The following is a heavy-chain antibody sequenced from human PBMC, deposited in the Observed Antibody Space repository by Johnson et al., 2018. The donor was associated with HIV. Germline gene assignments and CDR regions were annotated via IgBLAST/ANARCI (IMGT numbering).Heavy chain of an antibody. J-gene: IGHJ3*02. CDR1: GFTFRNYA. D-gene: IGHD3-16*01. CDR2: IRYDGSNK. V-gene: IGHV3-30*04. Sequence: QVQLVESGGGVVQPGRSLRLSCAASGFTFRNYAMHWVRQAPGKGLEWVAVIRYDGSNKYYADSVKGRFTISRDNSKNTLYLQMISLRAEDTAVYFCAKDERQLGGWSHAFDIWGQGTKVTVSS. CDR3: AKDERQLGGWSHAFDI.